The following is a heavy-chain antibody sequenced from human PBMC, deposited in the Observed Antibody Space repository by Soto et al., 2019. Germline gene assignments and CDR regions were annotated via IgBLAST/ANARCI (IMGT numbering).Heavy chain of an antibody. CDR3: ARGRAGFFWSGRTDNWFDP. CDR1: GGSISSGGYY. Sequence: QVQLQESGPGLVKPSQTLSLTCTVSGGSISSGGYYWSWIRQHPGKGLEWIGYMYYSGSTYYNASLSSRVTISVDTSKNQFSLKRSSVTAADTAVYYCARGRAGFFWSGRTDNWFDPWGQGTLFTVSS. V-gene: IGHV4-31*03. D-gene: IGHD3-3*01. J-gene: IGHJ5*02. CDR2: MYYSGST.